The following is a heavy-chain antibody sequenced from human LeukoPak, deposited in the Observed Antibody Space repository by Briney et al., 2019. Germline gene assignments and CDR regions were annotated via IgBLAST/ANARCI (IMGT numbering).Heavy chain of an antibody. CDR1: GYTFTGYY. CDR2: INPNSGGT. CDR3: ARDKAVGATRYYYMDV. J-gene: IGHJ6*03. Sequence: ASVKVSCKASGYTFTGYYMHWARQAPGQGLEWMGWINPNSGGTNYAQKFQGRVTMTRDMSTSTVYMELSSLRSEDTAVYYCARDKAVGATRYYYMDVWGKGTTVTVSS. D-gene: IGHD1-26*01. V-gene: IGHV1-2*02.